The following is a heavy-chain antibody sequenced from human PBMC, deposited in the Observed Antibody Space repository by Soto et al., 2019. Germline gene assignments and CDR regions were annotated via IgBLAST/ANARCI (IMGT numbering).Heavy chain of an antibody. V-gene: IGHV1-18*04. D-gene: IGHD6-19*01. CDR3: AREPGSGHDHWFDP. J-gene: IGHJ5*02. CDR2: ISAYNGNT. CDR1: GYTSTSYG. Sequence: ASVKVSCKASGYTSTSYGISSVRQAPGQGLEWMGWISAYNGNTNYAQKLQGRVTMTTDTSTSTAYMELRSLRSDDTAVYYCAREPGSGHDHWFDPWGQGTLVTVSS.